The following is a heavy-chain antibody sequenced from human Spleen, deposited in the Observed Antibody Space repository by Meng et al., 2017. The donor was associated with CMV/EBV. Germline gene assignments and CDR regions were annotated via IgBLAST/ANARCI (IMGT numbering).Heavy chain of an antibody. CDR2: VYPDHSDT. CDR3: ARVGEYCSAFGCHMRSTECIQH. Sequence: WIGWVRPVPGKVLEWMGVVYPDHSDTRYSPSFEGQVTISADKSINTAYLQWKSLKASDSAMYYCARVGEYCSAFGCHMRSTECIQHWGLGTLVTVSS. CDR1: W. J-gene: IGHJ1*01. D-gene: IGHD2-15*01. V-gene: IGHV5-51*01.